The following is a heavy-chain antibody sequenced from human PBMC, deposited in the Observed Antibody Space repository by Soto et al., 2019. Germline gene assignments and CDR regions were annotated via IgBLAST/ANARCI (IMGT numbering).Heavy chain of an antibody. CDR3: ARDFGDYDYFDY. Sequence: QVQLVESGGGVVQPGRSLRLSCEVSGFTFSNYGMHWVRQAPGKGLEWVAVIRYDGSNKYYADSVKGRLTISRDNSKNMVYLKMNSLRAEDTAVYYCARDFGDYDYFDYWGQGTLVTVSS. CDR2: IRYDGSNK. V-gene: IGHV3-33*01. CDR1: GFTFSNYG. J-gene: IGHJ4*02. D-gene: IGHD3-16*01.